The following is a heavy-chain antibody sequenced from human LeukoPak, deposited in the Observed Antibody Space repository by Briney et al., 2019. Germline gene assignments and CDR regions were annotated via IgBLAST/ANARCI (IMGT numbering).Heavy chain of an antibody. CDR2: ISSTSAYI. D-gene: IGHD4-11*01. V-gene: IGHV3-21*01. CDR1: GFALRSYT. CDR3: ARDPTQYLRYGYFDY. J-gene: IGHJ4*02. Sequence: PGGSLRLSCAASGFALRSYTVTWVRQAPGKGLEWVSSISSTSAYIYYAESVKGRFSISRDNAKNLLYLQMDSLRAEDTAVYYCARDPTQYLRYGYFDYWGQGTLVTVSS.